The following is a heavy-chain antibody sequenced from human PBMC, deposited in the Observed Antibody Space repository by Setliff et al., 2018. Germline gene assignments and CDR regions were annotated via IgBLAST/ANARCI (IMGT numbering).Heavy chain of an antibody. Sequence: PGGSLRLSCAASGFTFSSYSMNWVRRAPGKGLEWVSSISSSSSYIYYADSVKGRFTISRDNSKNTLYLQMNSLRAEDTAVYYCTKAGEWEYWGQGTLVTVSS. CDR2: ISSSSSYI. V-gene: IGHV3-21*04. J-gene: IGHJ4*02. CDR3: TKAGEWEY. D-gene: IGHD1-26*01. CDR1: GFTFSSYS.